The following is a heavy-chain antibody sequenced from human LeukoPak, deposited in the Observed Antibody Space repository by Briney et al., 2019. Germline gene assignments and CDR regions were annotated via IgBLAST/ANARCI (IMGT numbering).Heavy chain of an antibody. V-gene: IGHV3-7*01. Sequence: GGSLRLSCAASGFTVSNNYMTWVRQCPGKGPEWVANIKQDESERYTVDSVKGRFTISRDNAKNSVYLQMNSLRAEDTALYYRARLSAYYYGSYFYYYMDVWGKGTTVTVSS. D-gene: IGHD3-10*01. CDR3: ARLSAYYYGSYFYYYMDV. J-gene: IGHJ6*03. CDR2: IKQDESER. CDR1: GFTVSNNY.